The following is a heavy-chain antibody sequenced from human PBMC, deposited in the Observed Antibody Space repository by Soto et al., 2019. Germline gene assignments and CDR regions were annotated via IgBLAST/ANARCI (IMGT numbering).Heavy chain of an antibody. V-gene: IGHV3-33*01. CDR2: IWYDGSNK. J-gene: IGHJ4*02. CDR1: GFTFSSYG. D-gene: IGHD3-10*01. CDR3: ASTLSEGRLLWFGKLLTQIDY. Sequence: GGSLRLSCAASGFTFSSYGMHWVRQAPGKGLEWVAVIWYDGSNKYYADSVKGRFTISRDNSKNTLYLQMNSLRAEDTAVYYCASTLSEGRLLWFGKLLTQIDYWGQGTLVTVSS.